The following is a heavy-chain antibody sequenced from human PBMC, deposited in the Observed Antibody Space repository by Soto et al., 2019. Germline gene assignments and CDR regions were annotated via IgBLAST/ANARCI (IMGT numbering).Heavy chain of an antibody. Sequence: ASVKVSCKASGYTFTSYAMHWVRQAPGQRLEWMGWINAGNGNTKYSQKFQGRVTITRDTSASTAYMELSSLRSEDTAVYYCARSGNWNQHAFDIWGQGTMVTVSS. CDR2: INAGNGNT. J-gene: IGHJ3*02. CDR1: GYTFTSYA. V-gene: IGHV1-3*01. D-gene: IGHD1-1*01. CDR3: ARSGNWNQHAFDI.